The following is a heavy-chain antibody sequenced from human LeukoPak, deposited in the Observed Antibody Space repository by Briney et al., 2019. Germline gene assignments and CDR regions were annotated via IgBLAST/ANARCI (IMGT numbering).Heavy chain of an antibody. CDR2: ISITVSAI. CDR3: ARVGGRYYRGTANYYFDY. CDR1: RFTFRDYY. J-gene: IGHJ4*02. D-gene: IGHD1-26*01. Sequence: GGSPRLSCAASRFTFRDYYVSCIPEAPGKGLERGSYISITVSAINYTDSAKGRFTISKDNAKNSLYLPMNRLRAQDTAVYDCARVGGRYYRGTANYYFDYWGQGTLVTVSS. V-gene: IGHV3-11*04.